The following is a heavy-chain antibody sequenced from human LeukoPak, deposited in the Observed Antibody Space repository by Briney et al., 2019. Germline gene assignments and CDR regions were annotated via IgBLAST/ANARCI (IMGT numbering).Heavy chain of an antibody. CDR2: IYYSGST. J-gene: IGHJ4*02. D-gene: IGHD1-26*01. V-gene: IGHV4-59*01. CDR1: GGSISSYY. CDR3: AGKEWELHPFDY. Sequence: SETLSLTCTVSGGSISSYYWSWVRQPPGKGLEWIGYIYYSGSTNYNPSLKSRVTISVDTSKNQFSLKLSSVTAADTAVYYCAGKEWELHPFDYWGQRTLVTVSS.